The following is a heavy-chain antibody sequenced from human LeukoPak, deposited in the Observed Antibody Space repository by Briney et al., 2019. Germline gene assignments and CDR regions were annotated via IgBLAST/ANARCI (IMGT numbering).Heavy chain of an antibody. CDR1: GFTFSSHA. Sequence: PGGSLRLSCAASGFTFSSHAMNWVRQGPGKGLEWVSAISRSGGRTYYADSVEGRFTISRDRSKNTLNLQMKSLRVEDTAVYFCARGRGYYYNMDVWGKGTTVTVSS. V-gene: IGHV3-23*01. CDR3: ARGRGYYYNMDV. D-gene: IGHD3-10*01. CDR2: ISRSGGRT. J-gene: IGHJ6*03.